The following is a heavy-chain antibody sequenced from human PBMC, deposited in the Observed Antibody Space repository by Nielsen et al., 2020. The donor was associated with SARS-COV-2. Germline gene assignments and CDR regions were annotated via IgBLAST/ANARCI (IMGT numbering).Heavy chain of an antibody. V-gene: IGHV3-11*06. Sequence: GESLKISCAASGFTFSDYYMSRIRQAPGKGLEWVSYISSSSSYTNYADSVKGRFTISRDNAKNSLYLQMNSLRAEDTAVYYCARNTYYYYYYYMDVWGKGTTVTVSS. CDR2: ISSSSSYT. J-gene: IGHJ6*03. D-gene: IGHD5-18*01. CDR3: ARNTYYYYYYYMDV. CDR1: GFTFSDYY.